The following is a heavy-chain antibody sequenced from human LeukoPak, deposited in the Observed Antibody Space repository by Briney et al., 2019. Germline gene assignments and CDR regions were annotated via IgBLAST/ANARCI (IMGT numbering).Heavy chain of an antibody. CDR2: ISGYNGNT. Sequence: ASVKVSCKAFGYTFTSYGISWVRQAPGQGLEWMGWISGYNGNTNYAQKSQGRVTMTTDTSTSTAYMELRSLRSDDTAVYYCARGTTVTPLYYYYMDVWGKGTTVTVSS. J-gene: IGHJ6*03. D-gene: IGHD4-11*01. CDR1: GYTFTSYG. CDR3: ARGTTVTPLYYYYMDV. V-gene: IGHV1-18*01.